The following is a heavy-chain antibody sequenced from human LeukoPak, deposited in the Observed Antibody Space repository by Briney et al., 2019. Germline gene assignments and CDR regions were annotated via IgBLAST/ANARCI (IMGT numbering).Heavy chain of an antibody. J-gene: IGHJ6*03. CDR2: VWYDGSKK. D-gene: IGHD1-7*01. Sequence: PGGSLTLSCAASGFTFSSYGMHWLRQAPGKGVECVAVVWYDGSKKYYADSVKGRFSISRDNSKNTLYLQMNSLRAEDTAVYYCAKGAGITNQYHMDVWGKGTTLTVSS. CDR3: AKGAGITNQYHMDV. V-gene: IGHV3-33*06. CDR1: GFTFSSYG.